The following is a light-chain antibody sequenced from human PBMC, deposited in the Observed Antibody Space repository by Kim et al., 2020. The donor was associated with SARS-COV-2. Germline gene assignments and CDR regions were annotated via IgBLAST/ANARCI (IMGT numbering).Light chain of an antibody. CDR1: SSNIGSYNY. J-gene: IGLJ3*02. CDR3: SSFTTRSTLV. V-gene: IGLV2-14*03. Sequence: QSALTQPASVSGSPGQSISISCTGTSSNIGSYNYVSWHQQHPGKAPKLMIYDVNKGPSGISSRFSGSKSGSTASLTISGLQAEDEADYYCSSFTTRSTLVFGGGTKVTVL. CDR2: DVN.